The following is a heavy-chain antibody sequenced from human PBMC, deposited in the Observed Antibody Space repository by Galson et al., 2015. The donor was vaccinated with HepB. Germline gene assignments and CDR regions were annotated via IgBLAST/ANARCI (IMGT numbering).Heavy chain of an antibody. Sequence: SVKVSCKASGYTFTSYAMNWVRQAPGQGLEWMGWINTNTGNPTYAQGFTGRFVFSLDTSVSTAYLQISSLKAEDTAVYYCASPSRHSSSWTGEPLYYYYYGMDVWGQGTTVTVSS. J-gene: IGHJ6*02. CDR3: ASPSRHSSSWTGEPLYYYYYGMDV. V-gene: IGHV7-4-1*02. CDR2: INTNTGNP. D-gene: IGHD6-13*01. CDR1: GYTFTSYA.